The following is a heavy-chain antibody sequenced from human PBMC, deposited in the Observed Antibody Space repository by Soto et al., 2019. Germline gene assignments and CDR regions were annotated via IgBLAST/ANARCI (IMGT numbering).Heavy chain of an antibody. CDR1: GFTFSSYW. CDR2: INSDGSST. D-gene: IGHD6-19*01. Sequence: EVQLVESGGGLVQPGGSMRLSCAASGFTFSSYWMHWVRQARGKGLVWVSRINSDGSSTSYADSVKGRFTISRDNAKNTLYLQMNSLRAEDTAVYYCARRAGSSGWDFDYWGQGTLVTVFS. CDR3: ARRAGSSGWDFDY. V-gene: IGHV3-74*01. J-gene: IGHJ4*02.